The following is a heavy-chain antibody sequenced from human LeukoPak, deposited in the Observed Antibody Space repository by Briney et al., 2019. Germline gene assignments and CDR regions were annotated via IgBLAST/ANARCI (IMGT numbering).Heavy chain of an antibody. J-gene: IGHJ4*02. V-gene: IGHV1-18*04. CDR3: ARGLDILTAYYSGY. CDR2: ISAYNGNT. CDR1: GYTFTTYG. Sequence: ASVKVSCKPSGYTFTTYGISWVRQAPGQGLEWMGWISAYNGNTDYAQKFRGRVTMTTDTSTSTAYMELRSLRSDDTAVYYCARGLDILTAYYSGYWGQGTLVTVSS. D-gene: IGHD3-9*01.